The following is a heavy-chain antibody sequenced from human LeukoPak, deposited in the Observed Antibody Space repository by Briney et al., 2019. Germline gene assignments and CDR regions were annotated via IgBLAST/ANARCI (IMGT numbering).Heavy chain of an antibody. CDR2: TYYRSKWYN. CDR1: GDSVSSNSAA. CDR3: AREFEGYSSGPGVCDY. J-gene: IGHJ4*02. V-gene: IGHV6-1*01. Sequence: SQTLSLTCAISGDSVSSNSAAWHWIRQSPSRGLEWLGRTYYRSKWYNDYAVSVKSRITINPDTSKNQFSLQLNSVTPEDTAVYYCAREFEGYSSGPGVCDYWGQGTLVTVSS. D-gene: IGHD6-19*01.